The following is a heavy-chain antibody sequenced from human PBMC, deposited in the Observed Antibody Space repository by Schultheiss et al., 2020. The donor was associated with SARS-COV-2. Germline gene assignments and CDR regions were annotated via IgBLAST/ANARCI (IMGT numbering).Heavy chain of an antibody. CDR3: ARSGGYCSGGSCYDWYFDL. J-gene: IGHJ2*01. CDR2: ISSSSSYI. CDR1: GFTFSSYS. D-gene: IGHD2-15*01. V-gene: IGHV3-21*01. Sequence: GGSLRLSCAASGFTFSSYSMNWVRQAPGKGLEWVSSISSSSSYIYYADSVKGRFTISRDNAKNSLYLQMNSLRAEDTAVYYCARSGGYCSGGSCYDWYFDLWGRGTLVTVSS.